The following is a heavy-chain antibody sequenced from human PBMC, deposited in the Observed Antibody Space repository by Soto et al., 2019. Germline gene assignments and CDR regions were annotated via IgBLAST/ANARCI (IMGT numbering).Heavy chain of an antibody. CDR1: GYAFTSDG. CDR3: ARDSQYWYFDL. V-gene: IGHV1-18*01. J-gene: IGHJ2*01. CDR2: ISASSGNT. Sequence: QVQLVQSGAEVKKPGASVKVSCKASGYAFTSDGISWVRRAPRQGLEWMGWISASSGNTNYAQKLQGRVTMTTDTSTSTAYMELRSLRSDDTAVYYCARDSQYWYFDLWGRGTLVTVSS.